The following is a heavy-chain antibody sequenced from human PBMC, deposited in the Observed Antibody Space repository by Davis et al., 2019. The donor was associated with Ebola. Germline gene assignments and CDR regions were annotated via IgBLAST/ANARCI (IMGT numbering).Heavy chain of an antibody. CDR2: IIPIFGTA. CDR3: ARAPYYYYYMDV. J-gene: IGHJ6*03. V-gene: IGHV1-69*13. CDR1: GGTFSSYA. Sequence: SVKVSCKASGGTFSSYAISWVRQAPGQGLEWMGGIIPIFGTANYAQKFQGRVTITADESTSTAYMELSSLRSEDTAVYYCARAPYYYYYMDVWGKGTTVTVSS.